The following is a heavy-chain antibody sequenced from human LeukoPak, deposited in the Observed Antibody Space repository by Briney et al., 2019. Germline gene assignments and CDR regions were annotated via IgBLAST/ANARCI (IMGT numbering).Heavy chain of an antibody. J-gene: IGHJ4*02. CDR1: GFTFSSYA. Sequence: GGSLRLSCAASGFTFSSYAMNWVRQAPGQGLEWVSYISSSGSTMYYADSVKGRFTISRDNAKNSLYLQMNSLRAEDTAFYYCARGYCSSTSCYIDSWGQGTQVTVSS. CDR2: ISSSGSTM. CDR3: ARGYCSSTSCYIDS. V-gene: IGHV3-48*03. D-gene: IGHD2-2*01.